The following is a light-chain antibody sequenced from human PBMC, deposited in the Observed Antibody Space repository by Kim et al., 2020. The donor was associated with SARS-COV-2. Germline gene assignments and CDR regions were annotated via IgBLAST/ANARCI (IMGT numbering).Light chain of an antibody. CDR1: QSVRSSH. V-gene: IGKV3-20*01. CDR3: QQFDSSLWT. J-gene: IGKJ1*01. Sequence: SPGDRATLSCRASQSVRSSHLAWYQQKPGQAPRLLIYGASNRATGIPDRFSGSGSGTDHTLTISRLEPEDFAVYYCQQFDSSLWTFGQGTKVDIK. CDR2: GAS.